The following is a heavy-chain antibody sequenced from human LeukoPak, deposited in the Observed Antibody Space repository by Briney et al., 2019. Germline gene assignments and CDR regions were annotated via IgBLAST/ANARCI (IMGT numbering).Heavy chain of an antibody. CDR3: ARDRYSSSWELFDY. CDR2: IKQDGSEK. V-gene: IGHV3-7*01. CDR1: GFTFSSYW. D-gene: IGHD6-13*01. Sequence: PGGSLRLSCAASGFTFSSYWKSWVRQAPGKGLEWVANIKQDGSEKYYVDSVKGRFTISRDNAKNSLYLQMNSLRAEDTAVYYCARDRYSSSWELFDYWGQGTLVTVSS. J-gene: IGHJ4*02.